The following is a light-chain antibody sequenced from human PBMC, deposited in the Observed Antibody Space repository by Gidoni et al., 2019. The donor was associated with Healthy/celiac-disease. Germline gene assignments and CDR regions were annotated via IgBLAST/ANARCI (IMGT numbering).Light chain of an antibody. J-gene: IGKJ2*01. Sequence: EILLTQPPATLSLSPGARATLPCRASQSVSSYLARYQQKPGQAPRLLIYDASNRATGIPARFSGSGSGTDFTLTISSLEPEDFAVYYCQQRSNWPLLTFGQGTKLEIK. CDR2: DAS. V-gene: IGKV3-11*01. CDR3: QQRSNWPLLT. CDR1: QSVSSY.